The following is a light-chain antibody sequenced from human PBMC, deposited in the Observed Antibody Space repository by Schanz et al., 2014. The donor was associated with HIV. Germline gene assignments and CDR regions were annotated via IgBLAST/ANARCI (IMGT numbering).Light chain of an antibody. CDR1: QRLSSSY. Sequence: EIVLTQSPGSLSLSPGGRATLSCGASQRLSSSYLAWYQQKRDQPPRLVIYATSTRAAGIPDRFSGTGSGTDFTLTISRLEPEDCAVYYCQQYGSSGTFGPGTKVEIK. V-gene: IGKV3-20*01. CDR3: QQYGSSGT. CDR2: ATS. J-gene: IGKJ3*01.